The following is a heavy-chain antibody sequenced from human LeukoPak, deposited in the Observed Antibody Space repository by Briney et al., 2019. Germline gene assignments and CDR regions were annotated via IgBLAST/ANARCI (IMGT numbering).Heavy chain of an antibody. D-gene: IGHD2-21*02. V-gene: IGHV3-23*01. CDR1: GXTFSSYA. CDR3: AKTYCGGDCSNYFDY. J-gene: IGHJ4*02. Sequence: GGALRLSCAASGXTFSSYAMSWVRQAPGKGLEWGSAIIGSGGSTYYADSVKGPFTISRDNSKNTLYLQMNSLRAEDTAVYYCAKTYCGGDCSNYFDYWGQGTLVTVSS. CDR2: IIGSGGST.